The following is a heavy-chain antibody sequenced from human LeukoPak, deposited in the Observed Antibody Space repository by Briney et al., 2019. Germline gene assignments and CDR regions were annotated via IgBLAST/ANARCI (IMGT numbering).Heavy chain of an antibody. Sequence: ASVKVSCKASGYTFTGYYMHWVRQAPGQGLEWMGWINPNSGGTNYAQKFQGRVTMTRDTSISTAYMELSRPRSDDTAVYYCAREGYCSSTSCYPWFDPWGQGTLVTVSS. CDR2: INPNSGGT. CDR1: GYTFTGYY. V-gene: IGHV1-2*02. D-gene: IGHD2-2*01. CDR3: AREGYCSSTSCYPWFDP. J-gene: IGHJ5*02.